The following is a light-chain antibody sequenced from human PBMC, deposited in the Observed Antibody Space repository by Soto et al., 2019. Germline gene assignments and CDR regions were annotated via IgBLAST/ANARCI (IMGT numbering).Light chain of an antibody. J-gene: IGKJ1*01. Sequence: DIQMTQSPSTLSASVGGRVTITCRASQSVGTWVAWYQQKPGKAPKLLIYGASNLESGVPSRFSGSGYGTEFTLTITTLQPDDFATYFCQQYNRNTWSFGPGTKVDNK. CDR2: GAS. CDR1: QSVGTW. CDR3: QQYNRNTWS. V-gene: IGKV1-5*01.